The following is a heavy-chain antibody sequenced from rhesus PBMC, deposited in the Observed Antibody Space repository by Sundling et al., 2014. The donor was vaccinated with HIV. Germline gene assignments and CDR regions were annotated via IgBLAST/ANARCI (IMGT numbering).Heavy chain of an antibody. CDR1: GGSISSHNW. V-gene: IGHV4-143*01. CDR3: ARGIAAAIDFDD. J-gene: IGHJ4*01. D-gene: IGHD6-31*01. Sequence: QVQLQESGPGPVKPSETLSLTCAVSGGSISSHNWWSWIRQSPGKGLEWIGNIYGNSASTYYNSFLMNRVTISKDTSKNQFSLNLSSVTAADTAVYYCARGIAAAIDFDDWGQGVLVTVSS. CDR2: IYGNSAST.